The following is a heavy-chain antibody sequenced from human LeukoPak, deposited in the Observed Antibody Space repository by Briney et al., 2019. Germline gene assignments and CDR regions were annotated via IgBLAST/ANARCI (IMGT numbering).Heavy chain of an antibody. CDR1: GGSINSYS. V-gene: IGHV4-59*01. Sequence: SETLSLTCTVSGGSINSYSLTWIRQPPGKGLEWIGYIYYTGSTNSNPSLTSRATISVDTSKNQFSLKLSSVTAADTAVYFCARTGFYYGSGRGYGMDVWGQGTRVTVSS. J-gene: IGHJ6*02. CDR3: ARTGFYYGSGRGYGMDV. CDR2: IYYTGST. D-gene: IGHD3-10*01.